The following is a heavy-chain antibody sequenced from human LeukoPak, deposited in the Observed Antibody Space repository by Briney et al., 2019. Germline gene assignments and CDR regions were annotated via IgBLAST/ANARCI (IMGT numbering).Heavy chain of an antibody. D-gene: IGHD1-26*01. CDR2: INPNSGGT. CDR1: GYTFTGYY. V-gene: IGHV1-2*02. J-gene: IGHJ5*02. Sequence: ASVKVSCKASGYTFTGYYMHWVRQAPGQGLEWMGWINPNSGGTNYAQKFQGRVTMTRDTSISTAYMELSRLRSDDTAVYYCASSMRLRYSGSYYTDHWFDPWGQGTLVTVSS. CDR3: ASSMRLRYSGSYYTDHWFDP.